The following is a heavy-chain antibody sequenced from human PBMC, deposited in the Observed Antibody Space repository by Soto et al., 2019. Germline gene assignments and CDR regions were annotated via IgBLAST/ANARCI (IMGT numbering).Heavy chain of an antibody. CDR3: AKDKGGWYYFDY. CDR1: GFTFDDYA. J-gene: IGHJ4*02. V-gene: IGHV3-9*01. CDR2: ISYDGGSI. Sequence: SLKLSCAASGFTFDDYAMHWVRQAPGKGLEWVSGISYDGGSIGYADSVRGRFTISRDNAKDSLYLQINSLRTEDTALYYCAKDKGGWYYFDYWGQGALVTVSS. D-gene: IGHD6-19*01.